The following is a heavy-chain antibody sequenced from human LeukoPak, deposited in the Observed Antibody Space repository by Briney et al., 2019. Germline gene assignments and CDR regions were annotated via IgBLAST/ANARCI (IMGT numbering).Heavy chain of an antibody. D-gene: IGHD2-2*02. CDR1: GGTFSSYA. V-gene: IGHV1-69*04. J-gene: IGHJ4*02. CDR2: IIPILGIA. Sequence: SVKVSCKASGGTFSSYAISWVRQAPGQGLEWMGRIIPILGIANYAQKFQGWVTMTRDASISTAYMELSRLRSDDTAVYYCAREVVVVPAAIGDSFDYWGQGTLVTVSS. CDR3: AREVVVVPAAIGDSFDY.